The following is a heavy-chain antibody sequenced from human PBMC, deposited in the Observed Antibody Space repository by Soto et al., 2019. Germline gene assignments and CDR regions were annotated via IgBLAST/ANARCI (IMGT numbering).Heavy chain of an antibody. J-gene: IGHJ4*02. CDR2: IIPIFGTA. CDR1: GCTFSNYG. Sequence: SVKVSCKASGCTFSNYGISWVRQAPGQGLEWMGGIIPIFGTANYAQKFQGRVTITADESTSTAYMELSSLRSEDTAVYYCARAQYYDILTGSLPGPFDYWGQGTLVTVSS. D-gene: IGHD3-9*01. CDR3: ARAQYYDILTGSLPGPFDY. V-gene: IGHV1-69*13.